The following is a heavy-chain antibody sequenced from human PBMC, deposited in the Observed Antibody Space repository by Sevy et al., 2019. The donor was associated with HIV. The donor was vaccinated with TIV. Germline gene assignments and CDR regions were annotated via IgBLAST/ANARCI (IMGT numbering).Heavy chain of an antibody. CDR1: GHTLTEFS. Sequence: ASVKVSCKVSGHTLTEFSMHWVRQAPGKGLEWMGTFDPEDGKRVHAQNFQGRVTMTEDTSTDTAYMELSSLRSEDTAVEYCTTTKDYYDSSGYPFDYWGQGTLVTVSS. V-gene: IGHV1-24*01. D-gene: IGHD3-22*01. J-gene: IGHJ4*02. CDR2: FDPEDGKR. CDR3: TTTKDYYDSSGYPFDY.